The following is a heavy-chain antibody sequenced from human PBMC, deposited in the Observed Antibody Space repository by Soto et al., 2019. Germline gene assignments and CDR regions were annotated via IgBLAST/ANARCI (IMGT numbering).Heavy chain of an antibody. J-gene: IGHJ5*02. CDR1: DSTFTGYT. CDR2: ISSLNGNT. D-gene: IGHD4-17*01. V-gene: IGHV1-18*04. CDR3: ARGTVTSGGWFGP. Sequence: QVHLVQSETEVKEPGSAVTVSCKTSDSTFTGYTINWVRQAPGQGLEGLGWISSLNGNTNYARKYQGRLPMTTNPSATTDYMELRILRSDDTAVDFCARGTVTSGGWFGPWGQGTLVTVSS.